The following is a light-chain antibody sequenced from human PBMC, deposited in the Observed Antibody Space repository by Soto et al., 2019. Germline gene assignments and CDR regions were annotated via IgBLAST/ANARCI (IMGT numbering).Light chain of an antibody. CDR2: EGS. CDR3: CSYAGRSTLI. Sequence: QSALTQPAAVSGSPGQSITISCTGTSSDVATYKFVSWFQVHPGEAPKLMIYEGSKRPSGVSNRFSGSKSGDTASLTISGLRAEDEADYYCCSYAGRSTLIFGGGTKLTVL. V-gene: IGLV2-23*01. J-gene: IGLJ2*01. CDR1: SSDVATYKF.